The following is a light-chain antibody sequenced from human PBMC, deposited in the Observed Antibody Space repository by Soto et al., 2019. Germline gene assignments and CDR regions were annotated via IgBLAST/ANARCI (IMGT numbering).Light chain of an antibody. J-gene: IGKJ3*01. V-gene: IGKV3-20*01. CDR2: GAS. CDR1: QSVGSSY. CDR3: QQYGNSQFT. Sequence: EIVLTQSPGTLSLSPGERATLSCRASQSVGSSYLAWYQQKPGLAPRLLIYGASSGATGIPDRFSGSGSGTDFTLTISRLEPEDFAVYYCQQYGNSQFTFGPGTKVDIK.